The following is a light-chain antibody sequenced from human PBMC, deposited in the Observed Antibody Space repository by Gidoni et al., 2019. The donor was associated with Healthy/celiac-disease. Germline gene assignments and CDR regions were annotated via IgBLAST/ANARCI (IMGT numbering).Light chain of an antibody. Sequence: DIQMTQSPSSLSASVGDRVTITCRASQSISSYLNWYQQKPGKAPKLLIYAASSLQSGVPSRFSCSGSGTDFTLTISSLQPEDFATYYCQQSYSTPLSTFGQGTKLEIK. CDR1: QSISSY. CDR2: AAS. V-gene: IGKV1-39*01. CDR3: QQSYSTPLST. J-gene: IGKJ2*01.